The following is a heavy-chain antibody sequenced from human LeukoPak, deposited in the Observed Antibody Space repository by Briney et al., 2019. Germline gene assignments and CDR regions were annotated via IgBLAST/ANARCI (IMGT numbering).Heavy chain of an antibody. CDR2: IKTKPNNYAT. V-gene: IGHV3-73*01. CDR1: GFTFSGSA. J-gene: IGHJ4*02. Sequence: GGSLRLSCAVSGFTFSGSAVHWFRQASGKGLEWVGRIKTKPNNYATAYAASVKGRFTISRDDSKNTAYLQMNSLKIEDTAVYYCARVGSSSPFDYWAREPWSPSPQ. CDR3: ARVGSSSPFDY. D-gene: IGHD6-6*01.